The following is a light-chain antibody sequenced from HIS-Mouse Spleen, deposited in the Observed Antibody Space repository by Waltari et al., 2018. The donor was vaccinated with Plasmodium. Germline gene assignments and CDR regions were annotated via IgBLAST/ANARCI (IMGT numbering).Light chain of an antibody. V-gene: IGLV3-19*01. CDR1: SLRRYY. CDR3: NSRDSSGNHWV. CDR2: GKN. Sequence: SSELTQDPAVSVALGQTVRIPCQVDSLRRYYASRYQKKPGQAPVLVIDGKNNRPSGIPDRFSGSSSGNTASLTITGAQAEDEADYYCNSRDSSGNHWVFGGGTKLTVL. J-gene: IGLJ3*02.